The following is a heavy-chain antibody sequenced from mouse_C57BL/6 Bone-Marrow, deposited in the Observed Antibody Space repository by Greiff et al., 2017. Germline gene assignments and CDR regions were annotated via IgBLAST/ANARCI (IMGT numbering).Heavy chain of an antibody. CDR3: ARTYYSFFDY. D-gene: IGHD2-12*01. CDR2: IYPRSGNT. J-gene: IGHJ2*01. CDR1: GYTFTSYG. V-gene: IGHV1-81*01. Sequence: QVQLKQPGAELARPGASVKLSCKASGYTFTSYGISWVKQRTGQGLEWIGEIYPRSGNTYYNEKFKGKATLTADKSSSTAYMELRSLTSEDSAVYFCARTYYSFFDYWGQGTTRTVSS.